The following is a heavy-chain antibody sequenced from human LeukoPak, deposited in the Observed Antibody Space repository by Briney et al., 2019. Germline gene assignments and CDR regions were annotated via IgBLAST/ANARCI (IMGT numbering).Heavy chain of an antibody. CDR2: INPNSGGT. Sequence: ASVKVSCKASGYTFIGYYLHWVRQAPGQGLEWMGWINPNSGGTNYAQKFQGRVTMTRDTSISTAYMELSRLRSDDTAVYYCARVPVLRYFDWSSPPDYWGQGTLVTVSS. J-gene: IGHJ4*02. D-gene: IGHD3-9*01. V-gene: IGHV1-2*02. CDR3: ARVPVLRYFDWSSPPDY. CDR1: GYTFIGYY.